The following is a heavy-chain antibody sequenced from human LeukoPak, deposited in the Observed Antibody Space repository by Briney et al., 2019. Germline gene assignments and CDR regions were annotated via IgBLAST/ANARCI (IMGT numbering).Heavy chain of an antibody. CDR2: ISSSGSTI. V-gene: IGHV3-48*03. CDR1: GFTFSSYE. CDR3: ARTPRIAARPPYFDY. Sequence: GGSLRLSRAASGFTFSSYEMNWVRQAPGKGLEWVSYISSSGSTIYYADSVKGRFTISRDNAKNSLYLQMNSLRAEDTAVYYCARTPRIAARPPYFDYWGQGTLVTVSS. D-gene: IGHD6-6*01. J-gene: IGHJ4*02.